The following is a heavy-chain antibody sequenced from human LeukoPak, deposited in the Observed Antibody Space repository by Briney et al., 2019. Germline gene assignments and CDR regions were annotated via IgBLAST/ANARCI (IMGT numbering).Heavy chain of an antibody. CDR1: GFTFSSYS. J-gene: IGHJ6*03. Sequence: GGSLRLSCAASGFTFSSYSMNWVRQAPGKGLEWVSSISSSSSYIYYADSVKGRFTISRDNAKNSQYLQMNSLRAEDTAVYYCARVRSSPTLKYYYMDVWGKGTTVTVSS. CDR3: ARVRSSPTLKYYYMDV. V-gene: IGHV3-21*01. CDR2: ISSSSSYI. D-gene: IGHD6-19*01.